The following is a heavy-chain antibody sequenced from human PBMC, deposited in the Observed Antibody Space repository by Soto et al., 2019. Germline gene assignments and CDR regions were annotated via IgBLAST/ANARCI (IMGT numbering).Heavy chain of an antibody. Sequence: AGGSLRLSCAASGFTVSSNYMSWVRQAPGKGLEWVSVIYSGGSTYYADSVKGRFTISRDNSKNTLYLQMNSLRAEDTAVYYCARGVYDSSGYYYRTFDIWGQGTMVTVSS. CDR3: ARGVYDSSGYYYRTFDI. J-gene: IGHJ3*02. CDR1: GFTVSSNY. D-gene: IGHD3-22*01. V-gene: IGHV3-53*01. CDR2: IYSGGST.